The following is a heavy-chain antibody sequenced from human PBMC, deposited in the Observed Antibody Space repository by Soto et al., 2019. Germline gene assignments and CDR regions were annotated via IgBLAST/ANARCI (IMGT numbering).Heavy chain of an antibody. CDR2: IYPGDSDT. V-gene: IGHV5-51*01. J-gene: IGHJ4*02. CDR3: ARHSESGPWSIAAVKD. CDR1: GYSFTSYW. D-gene: IGHD6-13*01. Sequence: PGESLKISCXGSGYSFTSYWIGWVRQMPGKGLEWMGIIYPGDSDTRYSPSFQGQVTISADKSISTAYLQWSSLKASDTAMYYCARHSESGPWSIAAVKDWGQGTLVTVSS.